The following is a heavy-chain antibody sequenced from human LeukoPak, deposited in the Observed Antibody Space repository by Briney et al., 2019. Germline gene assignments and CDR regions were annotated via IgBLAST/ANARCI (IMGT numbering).Heavy chain of an antibody. CDR2: ISGSGGST. V-gene: IGHV3-23*01. J-gene: IGHJ6*02. CDR3: AKRSIYYYYGMDV. CDR1: GFTFSNYA. Sequence: GGSLRLSCVASGFTFSNYAMSWVRQAPGKGLEWVSAISGSGGSTYYADSVKGRFTISRDKSKNTLYLQMNSLRAEDTAVYYCAKRSIYYYYGMDVWGQGTTVTVSS. D-gene: IGHD6-6*01.